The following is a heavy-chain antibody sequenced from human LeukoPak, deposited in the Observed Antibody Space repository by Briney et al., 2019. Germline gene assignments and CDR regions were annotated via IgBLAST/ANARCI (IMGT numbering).Heavy chain of an antibody. D-gene: IGHD3-10*02. Sequence: RASVKVSCKASGYTFTGYYMHWVRQAPGQGLEWMGRINPNSGGTNYAQKFQGRVTMTRDTSISTAYMELSRLRSDDTAVYYCARGGQAMFLGENFDYWGQGTLVTVSS. CDR1: GYTFTGYY. J-gene: IGHJ4*02. CDR3: ARGGQAMFLGENFDY. V-gene: IGHV1-2*06. CDR2: INPNSGGT.